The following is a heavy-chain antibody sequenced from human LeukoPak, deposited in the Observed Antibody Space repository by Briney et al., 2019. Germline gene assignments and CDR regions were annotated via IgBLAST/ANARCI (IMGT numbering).Heavy chain of an antibody. Sequence: GASVKVSCKASGYSFTDFYIHWVRQAPGQGLEWMGWINPNSGDTKYAQKFQGRVTMTRDTSITTAYMEFIRLRSDDTAFYYCAHGDWFAPWGQGTLVTASS. J-gene: IGHJ5*02. V-gene: IGHV1-2*02. CDR3: AHGDWFAP. CDR2: INPNSGDT. D-gene: IGHD5-24*01. CDR1: GYSFTDFY.